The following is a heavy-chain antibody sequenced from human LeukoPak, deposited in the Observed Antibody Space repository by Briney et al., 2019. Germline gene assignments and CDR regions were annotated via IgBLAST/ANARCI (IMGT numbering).Heavy chain of an antibody. CDR1: GFTFSNAW. V-gene: IGHV3-15*01. D-gene: IGHD2-15*01. J-gene: IGHJ4*02. CDR3: ARESVVVCSGGSCYGLHFDY. Sequence: GGSLRLSCAASGFTFSNAWMSWVRQAPGKGLEWVGRIKSKTDGGTTDYAAPVKGRFTISRDDSKNTLYLQMNSLRAEDTAVYYCARESVVVCSGGSCYGLHFDYWGQGTLVTVSS. CDR2: IKSKTDGGTT.